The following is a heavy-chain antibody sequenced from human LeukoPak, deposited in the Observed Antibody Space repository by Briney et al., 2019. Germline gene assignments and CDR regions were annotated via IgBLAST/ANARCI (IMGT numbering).Heavy chain of an antibody. D-gene: IGHD2-15*01. CDR1: GGSISSYF. CDR3: ARYATPGGPNWFVP. Sequence: KPSETLSLTCTVSGGSISSYFWSWIRQPPGKGLEWIGYIHHSGRTSYNPSLKSRVSISVDTSKNQFSLKLSSVTAADTAVYFCARYATPGGPNWFVPWGRGTLVTVSS. CDR2: IHHSGRT. J-gene: IGHJ5*02. V-gene: IGHV4-59*01.